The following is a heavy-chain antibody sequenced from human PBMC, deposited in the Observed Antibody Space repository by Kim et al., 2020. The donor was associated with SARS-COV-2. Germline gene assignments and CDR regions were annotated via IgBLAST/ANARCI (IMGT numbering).Heavy chain of an antibody. J-gene: IGHJ4*02. Sequence: SVKVSCKASGDTFSSYAISWVRQAPGQGLEWMGGIIPIFGTANYAQKFQGRVTITADKSTSTAYMELSSLRSEDTAVYYCARVFLGKYSGSYRSYYFDYWGQGTLVTVSS. V-gene: IGHV1-69*06. D-gene: IGHD1-26*01. CDR3: ARVFLGKYSGSYRSYYFDY. CDR2: IIPIFGTA. CDR1: GDTFSSYA.